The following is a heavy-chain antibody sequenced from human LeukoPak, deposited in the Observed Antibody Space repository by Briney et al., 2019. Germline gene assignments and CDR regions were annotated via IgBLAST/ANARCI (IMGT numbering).Heavy chain of an antibody. J-gene: IGHJ6*02. CDR2: INHSGST. CDR3: ARQRGYSYYYGMDV. V-gene: IGHV4-34*01. Sequence: PSETLSLTCAVYGGSFSGYYGSWIRQPPGKGLEWIGEINHSGSTNYNPSLKSRVTISVDTSKNQFSLKLSSVTAADTAVYYCARQRGYSYYYGMDVWGQGTTVTVSS. CDR1: GGSFSGYY. D-gene: IGHD5-18*01.